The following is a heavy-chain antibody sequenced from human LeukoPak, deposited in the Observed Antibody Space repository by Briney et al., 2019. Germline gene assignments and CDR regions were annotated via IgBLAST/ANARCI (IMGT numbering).Heavy chain of an antibody. CDR2: IYYSGST. CDR1: GGSISSYY. CDR3: ARAGNYYGSKNYFPYYFDY. D-gene: IGHD3-10*01. V-gene: IGHV4-59*01. J-gene: IGHJ4*02. Sequence: PSETLSLTCTVSGGSISSYYWSWIRQPPGKGLEWIGYIYYSGSTNYNPSLKSRVTISVDTSKNQFSLKLSSVTAADTAVYYCARAGNYYGSKNYFPYYFDYWGQGTLVTVSS.